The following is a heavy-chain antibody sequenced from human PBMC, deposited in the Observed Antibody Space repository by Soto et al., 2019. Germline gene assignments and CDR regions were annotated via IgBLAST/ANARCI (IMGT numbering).Heavy chain of an antibody. CDR2: INESGST. J-gene: IGHJ4*02. CDR1: GQSFSGHS. V-gene: IGHV4-34*01. CDR3: ARGSGIVALPGELEDVKYDY. D-gene: IGHD1-1*01. Sequence: QVQLQQWGAGLVKPSETLSLSCAVYGQSFSGHSWAWIRQPPGKGLEWIGEINESGSTYYNPSLKGRVTISTDTSNNQFSLKLSSVSAADTAAYFCARGSGIVALPGELEDVKYDYWGQGTLVNVSS.